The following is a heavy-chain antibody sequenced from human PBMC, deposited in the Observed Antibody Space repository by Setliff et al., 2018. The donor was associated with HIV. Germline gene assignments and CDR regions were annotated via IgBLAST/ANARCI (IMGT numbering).Heavy chain of an antibody. CDR2: VYYTGST. CDR3: ARGGYIAARFYYFDY. J-gene: IGHJ4*02. V-gene: IGHV4-39*07. D-gene: IGHD6-6*01. Sequence: PSETLSLTCTLSGGSVSSSGYDWGWLRQPPGQGPEWIGSVYYTGSTYYSLSLNSRVTISVDTSKNQFSLKLSSVTAADTAVYYCARGGYIAARFYYFDYWGQGLLVTVSS. CDR1: GGSVSSSGYD.